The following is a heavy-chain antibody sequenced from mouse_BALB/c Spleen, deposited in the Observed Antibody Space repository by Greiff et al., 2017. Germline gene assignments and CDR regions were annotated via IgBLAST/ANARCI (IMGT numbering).Heavy chain of an antibody. CDR2: ISSGSSTI. D-gene: IGHD2-10*02. Sequence: EVKLVESGGGLVQPGGSRNLSCAASGFTFSSFGMHWVRQAPEKGLEWVAYISSGSSTIYYADTVKGRFTISRDNPKNTLFLQMTSLRSEDTAMYYCARAYGNYKYYLDYWGQGTTLTVSS. J-gene: IGHJ2*01. CDR3: ARAYGNYKYYLDY. CDR1: GFTFSSFG. V-gene: IGHV5-17*02.